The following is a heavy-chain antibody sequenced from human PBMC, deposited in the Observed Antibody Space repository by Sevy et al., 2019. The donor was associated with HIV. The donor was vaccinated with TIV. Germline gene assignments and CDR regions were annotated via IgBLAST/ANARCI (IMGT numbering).Heavy chain of an antibody. CDR2: IKQDGSEK. D-gene: IGHD3-22*01. Sequence: GGSLRLSCAASGFTFSSYWMSWVRQAPGKGLEWVANIKQDGSEKYYVDSVKGRFTISRDNAKNSLYLQMNSLRAEDTAVYYCARELGFYDSSGYYYDGAYGMDVWGQGTTVTVSS. V-gene: IGHV3-7*01. CDR3: ARELGFYDSSGYYYDGAYGMDV. CDR1: GFTFSSYW. J-gene: IGHJ6*02.